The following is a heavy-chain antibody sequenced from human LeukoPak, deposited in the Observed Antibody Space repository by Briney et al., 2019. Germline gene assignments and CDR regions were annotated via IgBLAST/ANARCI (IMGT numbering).Heavy chain of an antibody. J-gene: IGHJ4*02. Sequence: PGGSLRLSCAASGFTFSSYSMNWVRQAPGKGREWVSSISSSSGYIYYADSVKGRFTISRDNAKNSLYLQMNSLRAEDTAVYYCARDLGPYNFDYWGQGTLVTVSS. CDR2: ISSSSGYI. CDR3: ARDLGPYNFDY. D-gene: IGHD2-2*02. V-gene: IGHV3-21*01. CDR1: GFTFSSYS.